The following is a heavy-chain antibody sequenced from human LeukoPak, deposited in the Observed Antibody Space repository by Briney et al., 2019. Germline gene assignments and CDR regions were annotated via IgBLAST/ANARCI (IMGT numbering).Heavy chain of an antibody. V-gene: IGHV4-59*01. D-gene: IGHD2-15*01. Sequence: SETLSLTCTVSGGSISSYYWSWIRQPPGKGLEWIGYIYYSGSTNYNPSLKSRVTISVDTSKNQFSLKLSSVTAADTAAYYCARSFSLSYWGQGTLVTVSS. CDR2: IYYSGST. J-gene: IGHJ4*02. CDR3: ARSFSLSY. CDR1: GGSISSYY.